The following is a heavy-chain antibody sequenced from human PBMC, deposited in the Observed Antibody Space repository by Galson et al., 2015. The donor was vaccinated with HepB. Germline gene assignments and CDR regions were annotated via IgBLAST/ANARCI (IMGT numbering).Heavy chain of an antibody. CDR1: GYTFTSYG. CDR3: ARGYCSSTSCHVRLIHYYMDV. CDR2: ISAYNGNT. Sequence: SVKVSCKASGYTFTSYGISWVRQAPGQGLEWMGWISAYNGNTNYAQKLQGRVTMTTDTSTSTAYMELRSLRSDDTAVYYCARGYCSSTSCHVRLIHYYMDVWGKGTTVTVSS. V-gene: IGHV1-18*01. D-gene: IGHD2-2*01. J-gene: IGHJ6*03.